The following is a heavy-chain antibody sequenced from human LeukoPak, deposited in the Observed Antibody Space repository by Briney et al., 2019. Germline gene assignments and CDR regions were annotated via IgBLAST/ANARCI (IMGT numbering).Heavy chain of an antibody. J-gene: IGHJ5*02. D-gene: IGHD2-21*02. CDR3: SRGSTVVVTAFVSGDWLDP. V-gene: IGHV1-2*02. CDR2: INPDSGGA. CDR1: GYTFTDYY. Sequence: ASVKVSCKASGYTFTDYYMHWVRQAPGQGLEWMGWINPDSGGAKYAQKFQGRDTMTRDTSSSTAYMELSRLRSDDTAVYYCSRGSTVVVTAFVSGDWLDPWGQGTLVTVSS.